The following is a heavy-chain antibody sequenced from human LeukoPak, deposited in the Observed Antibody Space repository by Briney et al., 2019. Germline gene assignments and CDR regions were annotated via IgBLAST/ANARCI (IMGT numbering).Heavy chain of an antibody. CDR1: GYSFTSYW. Sequence: GESLKISCKGSGYSFTSYWIGWVRQMPGKGLEWMGIIYPGDSDTRYSPSFQGQVTISADKSISTAYLQWSSLKASDTAMYYCARARSGSYPNDAFDIWGQGTKVTVSS. J-gene: IGHJ3*02. CDR3: ARARSGSYPNDAFDI. V-gene: IGHV5-51*01. D-gene: IGHD1-26*01. CDR2: IYPGDSDT.